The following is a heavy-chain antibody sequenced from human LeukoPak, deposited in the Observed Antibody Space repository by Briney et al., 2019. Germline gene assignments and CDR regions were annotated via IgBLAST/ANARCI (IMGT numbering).Heavy chain of an antibody. V-gene: IGHV3-23*01. CDR2: LSGSGANT. CDR1: GFTFSSYA. J-gene: IGHJ6*02. D-gene: IGHD2-15*01. CDR3: AKGVGCSGGTCYSGHGMDV. Sequence: PGGSLRLSCAASGFTFSSYAMSWVRQAPGKGLEWVSALSGSGANTYYADSVKGRFTISRDNSKNTLYLQVNSLRAEDTAVYYCAKGVGCSGGTCYSGHGMDVWGQGTTATVSS.